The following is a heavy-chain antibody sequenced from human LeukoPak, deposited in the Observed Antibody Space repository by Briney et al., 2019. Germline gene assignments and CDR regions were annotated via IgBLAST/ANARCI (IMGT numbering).Heavy chain of an antibody. CDR1: GFTFSSYW. CDR2: IKQDGSEK. Sequence: GGSLRLSCAASGFTFSSYWMSWVRQAPGKGLEWVANIKQDGSEKYYVDSVKGRFTISRDNAKNSLYPQMNSLRAEDTAVYYCARGGLYCSGGSCLNWFDPWGQGTLVTVSS. J-gene: IGHJ5*02. CDR3: ARGGLYCSGGSCLNWFDP. V-gene: IGHV3-7*03. D-gene: IGHD2-15*01.